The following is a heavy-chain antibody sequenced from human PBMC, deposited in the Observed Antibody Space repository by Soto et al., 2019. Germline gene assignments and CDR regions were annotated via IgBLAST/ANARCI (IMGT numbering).Heavy chain of an antibody. CDR3: ARDIPKWYIDR. CDR1: GGSISIGDHY. V-gene: IGHV4-30-4*01. J-gene: IGHJ3*01. Sequence: SETLSLTCTVSGGSISIGDHYWKWIRQPPGKGLEWIGYTYYSGSTYYNPSLTSRVSISVDTSKNQFSLELFSVTAADTAVYFCARDIPKWYIDRWGPGNMVAVSS. D-gene: IGHD2-8*01. CDR2: TYYSGST.